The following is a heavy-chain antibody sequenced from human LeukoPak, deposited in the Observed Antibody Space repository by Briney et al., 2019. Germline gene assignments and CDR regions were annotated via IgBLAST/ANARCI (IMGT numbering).Heavy chain of an antibody. CDR1: GFDFSNYW. CDR3: ASNYGG. J-gene: IGHJ4*02. V-gene: IGHV3-7*03. CDR2: IKQDGSEK. D-gene: IGHD4-11*01. Sequence: GGSLRLSCAASGFDFSNYWMYWVRQAPGKGLEWMANIKQDGSEKYYVDSVRGRFTISRDNAKNSLSLQMNSLRAEDTAVYYCASNYGGRGQGTLVTVSS.